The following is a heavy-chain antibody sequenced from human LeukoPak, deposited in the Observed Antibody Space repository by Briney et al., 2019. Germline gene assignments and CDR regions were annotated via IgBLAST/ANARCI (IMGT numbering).Heavy chain of an antibody. Sequence: EGSLRLSCTASGFPFSDYSMNWVRQAPGKGLEWISYIGISSGNTKYADSVKGRFTISADNAKNSLYLQMNSLRVEDTAVYYCARDHNYAFDNWGQGTLVSVSS. D-gene: IGHD1-1*01. CDR1: GFPFSDYS. CDR2: IGISSGNT. V-gene: IGHV3-48*04. CDR3: ARDHNYAFDN. J-gene: IGHJ4*02.